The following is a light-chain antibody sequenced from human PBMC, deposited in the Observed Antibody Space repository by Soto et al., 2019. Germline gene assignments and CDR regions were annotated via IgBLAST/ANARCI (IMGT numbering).Light chain of an antibody. CDR2: DAS. Sequence: EIVMTQSPATLSVSPGDRATLSCRASQSVDNDLAWYQQKPGQPPRLLIYDASTRATGIPARFSGSQSGTVFTPTFSSLMSEDFAVSTCQKQNNRPLTLGGGTKVEIK. V-gene: IGKV3D-15*01. CDR3: QKQNNRPLT. J-gene: IGKJ4*01. CDR1: QSVDND.